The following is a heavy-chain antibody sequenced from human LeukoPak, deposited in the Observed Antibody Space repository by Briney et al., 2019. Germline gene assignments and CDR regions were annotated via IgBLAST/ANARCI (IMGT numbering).Heavy chain of an antibody. CDR3: ARRRQLANYYYYGMDV. J-gene: IGHJ6*02. D-gene: IGHD6-13*01. V-gene: IGHV4-34*01. CDR1: GGSFSGYY. Sequence: SETLSLTCAVYGGSFSGYYWSWIRQPPGKGLEWIGGINHSGSTNYNPSLKSRVTTSVDTSKNQFSLKLSSVTAANTAVYYCARRRQLANYYYYGMDVWGQGTTVTVSS. CDR2: INHSGST.